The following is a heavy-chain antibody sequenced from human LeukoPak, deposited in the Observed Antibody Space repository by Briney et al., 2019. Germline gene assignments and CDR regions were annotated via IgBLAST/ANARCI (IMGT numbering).Heavy chain of an antibody. CDR1: GFTFSSYS. CDR3: ARDNRGGSGWYFDY. V-gene: IGHV3-21*01. D-gene: IGHD6-19*01. CDR2: ISSSSSYI. Sequence: GGSLRLSCAASGFTFSSYSMNWVRQAPGKGLEWVSSISSSSSYIYYADPVKGRFTISRDNAKNSLYLQMNSLRAEDTAVYYCARDNRGGSGWYFDYWGQGTLVTVSS. J-gene: IGHJ4*02.